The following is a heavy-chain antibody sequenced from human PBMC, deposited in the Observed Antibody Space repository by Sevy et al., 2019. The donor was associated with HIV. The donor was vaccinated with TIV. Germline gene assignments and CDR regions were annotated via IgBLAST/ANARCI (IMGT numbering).Heavy chain of an antibody. CDR1: GFTVSGVH. D-gene: IGHD6-13*01. Sequence: GGSLRLSCSASGFTVSGVHMTWVRQASGKGLEWVLVIYDGGSTYYADSVKGRFIISRDNSKNTLYLQMNSLRVEDTAVYYCARWYFKMDVWGQGATVTVSS. CDR3: ARWYFKMDV. J-gene: IGHJ6*02. V-gene: IGHV3-53*01. CDR2: IYDGGST.